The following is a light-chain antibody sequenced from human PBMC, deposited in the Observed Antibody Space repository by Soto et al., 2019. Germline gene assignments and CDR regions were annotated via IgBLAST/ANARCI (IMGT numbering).Light chain of an antibody. V-gene: IGLV2-14*03. J-gene: IGLJ2*01. CDR1: SSDVGTYNY. CDR3: SSYTASSTSVI. Sequence: QSALTQPASVSGSPGQSITISCTGTSSDVGTYNYVSWYQQHPGKAPKVMIYDVSNRPSGVSNRFSGSKSGNTASLAISGLQAKDEADYYCSSYTASSTSVIFGGGTKLTVL. CDR2: DVS.